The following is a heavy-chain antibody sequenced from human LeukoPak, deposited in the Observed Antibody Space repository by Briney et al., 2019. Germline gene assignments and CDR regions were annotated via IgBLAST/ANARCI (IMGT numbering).Heavy chain of an antibody. D-gene: IGHD2-15*01. CDR3: ARGSRSSEVDY. Sequence: ASVKVSCKASGYTFTNYGIYWVRQAPGQGLEWMGRINPNSGGTNYAQKFQGRVTMTRDTSISTAYMELSRLRSDDTAVYYCARGSRSSEVDYWGQGTLVTVSS. CDR2: INPNSGGT. J-gene: IGHJ4*02. CDR1: GYTFTNYG. V-gene: IGHV1-2*06.